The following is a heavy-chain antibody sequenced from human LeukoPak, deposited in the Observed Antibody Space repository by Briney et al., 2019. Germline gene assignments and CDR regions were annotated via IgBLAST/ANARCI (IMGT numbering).Heavy chain of an antibody. J-gene: IGHJ6*02. D-gene: IGHD3-10*01. Sequence: GGSLRLSCAASGFTFSSYGMHWVRQAPGKGLEWVAVIWYDGSNKYYADSVKGRFTISRDNPKNTLYLQMNSLRAEDTAVYYCARDSENYYGSGSYDHYYGMDVWGQGTTVTVSS. CDR1: GFTFSSYG. CDR2: IWYDGSNK. V-gene: IGHV3-33*01. CDR3: ARDSENYYGSGSYDHYYGMDV.